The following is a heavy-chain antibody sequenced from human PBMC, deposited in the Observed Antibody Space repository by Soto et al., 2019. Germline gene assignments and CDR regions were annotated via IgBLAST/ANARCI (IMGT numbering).Heavy chain of an antibody. V-gene: IGHV4-34*01. CDR1: GGSFSDYY. J-gene: IGHJ4*02. D-gene: IGHD3-22*01. CDR3: ARFPFDSNDWTNPRYFDI. CDR2: INHSGIT. Sequence: QVQIQQWGAGLLKPAETLSLTCAVYGGSFSDYYWSWIRQPPGKGLEWIGEINHSGITNYSPSLKSRVTMSVDTSKNQFSLKLDSVTAADTALYYCARFPFDSNDWTNPRYFDIGGQGTLVTVSS.